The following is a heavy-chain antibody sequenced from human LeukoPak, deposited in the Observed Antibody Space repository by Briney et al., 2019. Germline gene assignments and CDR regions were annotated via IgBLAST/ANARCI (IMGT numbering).Heavy chain of an antibody. D-gene: IGHD3-10*01. CDR1: GGSFSGYY. Sequence: PSETLSLTCAVYGGSFSGYYWSWIRQPPGKGLEWIGEINHSGSTNYNPSLKSRVTISIDTSRNQFSLKLNSVTAADTAVYYCAKSNGYGLVDIWGQGTMVTVSS. J-gene: IGHJ3*02. V-gene: IGHV4-34*01. CDR2: INHSGST. CDR3: AKSNGYGLVDI.